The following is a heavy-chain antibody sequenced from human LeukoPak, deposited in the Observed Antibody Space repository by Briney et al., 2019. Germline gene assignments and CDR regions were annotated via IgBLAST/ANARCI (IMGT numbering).Heavy chain of an antibody. Sequence: ASVKVSCKASGGTFSSYAISWVRQAPGQGLEWMGRIIPILGIANYAQKFQGRVTITADKSTSTAYMELSSLRSEDTAVYYCATIRRRDWFDPWGQGTLVTVSS. CDR1: GGTFSSYA. J-gene: IGHJ5*02. CDR3: ATIRRRDWFDP. V-gene: IGHV1-69*04. CDR2: IIPILGIA. D-gene: IGHD1-14*01.